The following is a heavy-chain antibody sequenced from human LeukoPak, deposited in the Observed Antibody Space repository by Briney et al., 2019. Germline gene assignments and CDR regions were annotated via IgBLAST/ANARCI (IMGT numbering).Heavy chain of an antibody. J-gene: IGHJ6*02. CDR2: IIPIFGTA. CDR3: ARGAVGYGDSYNYYNMDV. D-gene: IGHD4-17*01. Sequence: SVKVSCKASGGTFSSSAISWVRQAPGQGLEWMGGIIPIFGTADYAQKFQGRATITADESTSTAYMEVSSPRSEDTAAYYCARGAVGYGDSYNYYNMDVWGQGTTVTVSS. CDR1: GGTFSSSA. V-gene: IGHV1-69*01.